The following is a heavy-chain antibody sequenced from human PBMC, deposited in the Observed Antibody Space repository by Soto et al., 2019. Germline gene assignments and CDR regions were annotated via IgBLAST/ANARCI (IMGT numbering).Heavy chain of an antibody. CDR1: GFTFSSYA. Sequence: GGSLRLSCAASGFTFSSYAMSWVRQAPGKGLEWVSAISGSGGSTYYADSVKGRFTISRDNSKNTLYLQMNSLRAEDTAVYYCARHRGVSGYYMDVWGKGTTVTVSS. V-gene: IGHV3-23*01. CDR3: ARHRGVSGYYMDV. J-gene: IGHJ6*03. CDR2: ISGSGGST. D-gene: IGHD2-8*01.